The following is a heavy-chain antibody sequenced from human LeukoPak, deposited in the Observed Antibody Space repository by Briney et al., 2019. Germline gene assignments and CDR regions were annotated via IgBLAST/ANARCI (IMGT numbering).Heavy chain of an antibody. V-gene: IGHV4-61*02. J-gene: IGHJ4*02. CDR1: GGSISSGSYY. CDR2: IYTSGST. Sequence: PSETLSLTCTVSGGSISSGSYYWSWIRQPAGKGLEWIGRIYTSGSTNYNPSLKSRVTISVDTSKNQFSLKLSSVTAADTAVYYCARELLTVYGSESYYNFQLTRYYFDYWGQGTLVTVSS. CDR3: ARELLTVYGSESYYNFQLTRYYFDY. D-gene: IGHD3-10*01.